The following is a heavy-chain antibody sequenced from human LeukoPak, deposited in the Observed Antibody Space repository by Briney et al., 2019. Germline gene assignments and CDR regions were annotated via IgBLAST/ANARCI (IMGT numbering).Heavy chain of an antibody. Sequence: GGSLRLXCAASGFTFSSYGMHWVRQAPGKVLEWVAFIRYDGSNKYYADSVKGRFTISRDNSKNTLYLQMNSLRAEDTAVYYCAKDGEQWELRALDAFDIWGQGTMVTVSS. V-gene: IGHV3-30*02. CDR3: AKDGEQWELRALDAFDI. J-gene: IGHJ3*02. CDR1: GFTFSSYG. CDR2: IRYDGSNK. D-gene: IGHD1-26*01.